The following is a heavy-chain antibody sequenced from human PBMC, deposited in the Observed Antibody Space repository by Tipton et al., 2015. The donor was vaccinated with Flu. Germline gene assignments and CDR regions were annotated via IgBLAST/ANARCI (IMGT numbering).Heavy chain of an antibody. CDR3: ARGGGIQDIAGSGAFDI. D-gene: IGHD3-3*01. Sequence: TLSLTCTVSGGSISSYYWSWIRQPAGKGLEWIGRIYTSGSTNYNPSLKSRVTMSVDTSKNQFSLKLSSVTAADTAVYYCARGGGIQDIAGSGAFDIWGQGTMVPVSS. V-gene: IGHV4-4*07. CDR2: IYTSGST. CDR1: GGSISSYY. J-gene: IGHJ3*02.